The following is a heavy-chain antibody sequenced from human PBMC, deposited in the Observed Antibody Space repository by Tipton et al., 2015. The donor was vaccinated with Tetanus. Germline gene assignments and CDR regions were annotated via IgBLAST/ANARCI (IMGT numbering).Heavy chain of an antibody. CDR3: AKVDGSYYGYYSHGVDV. V-gene: IGHV3-23*01. J-gene: IGHJ6*02. CDR2: ISGSGANT. CDR1: GFTFSSYA. D-gene: IGHD1-26*01. Sequence: SLRLSCAASGFTFSSYAMSWVRQAPGKGLEWVSAISGSGANTYYADSVKGRFTISRDNSKNTLSLQMNSLRAEDTAVYYCAKVDGSYYGYYSHGVDVWGQGTTVTVSS.